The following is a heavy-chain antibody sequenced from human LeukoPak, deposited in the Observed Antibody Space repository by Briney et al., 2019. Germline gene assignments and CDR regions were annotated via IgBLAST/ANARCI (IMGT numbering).Heavy chain of an antibody. CDR2: IYYSGST. CDR1: GGSISSYY. CDR3: ARETIRGFDP. D-gene: IGHD1/OR15-1a*01. J-gene: IGHJ5*02. Sequence: SETLSLTCTVSGGSISSYYWSWIRQPPGKGLEWIGYIYYSGSTNYNPSLKSRVTISVDTSKNQFSLKPSSVTAADTAVYYCARETIRGFDPWGQGTLVTVSS. V-gene: IGHV4-59*01.